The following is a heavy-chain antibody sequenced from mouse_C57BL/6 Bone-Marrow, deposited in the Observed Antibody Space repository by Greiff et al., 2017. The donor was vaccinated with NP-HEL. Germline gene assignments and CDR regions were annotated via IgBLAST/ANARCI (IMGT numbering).Heavy chain of an antibody. CDR3: ARDLERAMDY. J-gene: IGHJ4*01. V-gene: IGHV5-16*01. Sequence: EVKLMESEGGLVQPGSSMKLSCTASGFTFSDYYMAWVRQVPEKGLEWVANINYDGSSTYYLDSLKSRFIISRDNAKNILYLQMSSLKSEDTATYYCARDLERAMDYWGQGTSVTVSS. CDR1: GFTFSDYY. CDR2: INYDGSST.